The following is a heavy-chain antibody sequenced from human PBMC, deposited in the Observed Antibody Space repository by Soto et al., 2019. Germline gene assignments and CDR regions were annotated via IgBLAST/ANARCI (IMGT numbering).Heavy chain of an antibody. CDR2: ISGSGGST. V-gene: IGHV3-23*01. D-gene: IGHD6-13*01. Sequence: EVQLLESGGGLVQPGGSLRLSCAASGFTFSSYAMSWVRQAPGKGLEWVSGISGSGGSTYYAASVKGRFTISRDNSKNTLYLQMNSLRAEDKAVYYCARGGLAAQDYWGQGTLVTVSS. CDR3: ARGGLAAQDY. CDR1: GFTFSSYA. J-gene: IGHJ4*02.